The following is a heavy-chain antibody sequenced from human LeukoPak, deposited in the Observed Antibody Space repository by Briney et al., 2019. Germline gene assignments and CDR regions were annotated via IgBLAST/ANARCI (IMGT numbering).Heavy chain of an antibody. J-gene: IGHJ4*02. CDR3: ARERQQLVGRAFDY. CDR1: GGSFSGYY. D-gene: IGHD6-13*01. Sequence: SETLSLTCAVYGGSFSGYYWSWIRQPPGKGLEWIGEINHSGSTNYNPSLKSRVTISVDTSKNQFSLKLSSVTAADTAVYYCARERQQLVGRAFDYWGQGTLVTVSS. CDR2: INHSGST. V-gene: IGHV4-34*01.